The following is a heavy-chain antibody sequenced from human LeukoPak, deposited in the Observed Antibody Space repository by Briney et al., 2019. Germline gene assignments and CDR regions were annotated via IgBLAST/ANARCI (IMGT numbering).Heavy chain of an antibody. V-gene: IGHV4-59*01. CDR2: IYYSGST. D-gene: IGHD4-23*01. CDR3: ARDLFYGSNSGIAY. Sequence: SETLSLTCTVSGGSISSYYWSWIRQPPGKGLEWIGYIYYSGSTNYNPSLKSRVTISVDTSKNQFSLKLSSVTAADTAVYYCARDLFYGSNSGIAYWGQGTLVTVSS. CDR1: GGSISSYY. J-gene: IGHJ4*02.